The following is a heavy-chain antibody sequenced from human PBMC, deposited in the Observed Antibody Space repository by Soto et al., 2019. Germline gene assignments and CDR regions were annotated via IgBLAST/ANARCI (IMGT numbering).Heavy chain of an antibody. V-gene: IGHV4-34*01. J-gene: IGHJ6*01. CDR2: INHSGVT. CDR3: GRNPTQTNKRSRDHPLGMDL. CDR1: GGSFSGYY. Sequence: SETLSLTCAVYGGSFSGYYWSWIRQPPGKGLEWIGEINHSGVTNYKPSLKRRVTISVDMSKNQFSLQLKSVTAADTALYYCGRNPTQTNKRSRDHPLGMDLLGPGTTVTVSS. D-gene: IGHD1-26*01.